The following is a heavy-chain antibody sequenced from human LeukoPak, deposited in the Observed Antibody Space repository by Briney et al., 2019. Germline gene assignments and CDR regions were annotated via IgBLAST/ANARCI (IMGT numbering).Heavy chain of an antibody. CDR2: ISGSGGST. D-gene: IGHD6-19*01. Sequence: GGSLRLSCAASGFTFSSYAMSWVRQAPGKGLEWVSAISGSGGSTYYADSVKGRFTISRDNSKNTLYLQMNSLRAEETAVYYCAKDKGRYSSGWWMDYWGQGTLVTVSS. V-gene: IGHV3-23*01. J-gene: IGHJ4*02. CDR3: AKDKGRYSSGWWMDY. CDR1: GFTFSSYA.